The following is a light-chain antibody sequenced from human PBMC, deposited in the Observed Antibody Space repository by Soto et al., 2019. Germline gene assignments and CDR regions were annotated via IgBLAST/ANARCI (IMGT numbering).Light chain of an antibody. CDR2: QVS. J-gene: IGLJ3*02. CDR3: ISYAGSNNLV. Sequence: QSALTQPPSASGSPGQSVTISCTGTSSDVGGYNYVSWYQQHPGKAPKLMIYQVSKRPSGVPDRFSGSKSGNTASLTVSGFQAEDEADYYCISYAGSNNLVFGGGTKVTVL. CDR1: SSDVGGYNY. V-gene: IGLV2-8*01.